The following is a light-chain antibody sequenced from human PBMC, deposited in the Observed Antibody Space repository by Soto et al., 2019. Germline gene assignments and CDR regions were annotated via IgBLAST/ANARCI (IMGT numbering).Light chain of an antibody. CDR3: LQDYSFPLT. CDR2: AAS. J-gene: IGKJ4*01. V-gene: IGKV1-39*01. CDR1: QSISSY. Sequence: DIQMSQSPSSLSASVGDRVTITCRASQSISSYLNWYQQKPGKAPKLLIFAASSLQSGVPSRFSGSGSGTDFILTISSLQPEDFATYYCLQDYSFPLTFGGGTKVDI.